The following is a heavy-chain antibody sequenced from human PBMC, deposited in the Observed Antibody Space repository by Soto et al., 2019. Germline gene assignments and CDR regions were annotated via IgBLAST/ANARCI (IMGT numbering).Heavy chain of an antibody. J-gene: IGHJ6*02. V-gene: IGHV4-59*08. CDR1: DDSSSNYK. Sequence: QVQLQESGPGLVKPSETLSLTCTVSDDSSSNYKWSWIRQPPGRRLELIGYIDSNGGTSYNPSLQSRDTISIETSTKQIFLKLSYVTAADTAVYYCVRQGFGRLHGLVDVWGQGTTVTVSS. D-gene: IGHD3-10*01. CDR2: IDSNGGT. CDR3: VRQGFGRLHGLVDV.